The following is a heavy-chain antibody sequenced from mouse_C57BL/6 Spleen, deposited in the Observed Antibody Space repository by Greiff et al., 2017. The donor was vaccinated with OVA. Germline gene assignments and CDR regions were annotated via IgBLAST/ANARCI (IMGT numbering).Heavy chain of an antibody. J-gene: IGHJ4*01. V-gene: IGHV1-59*01. CDR1: GYTFTSYW. Sequence: QVQLQQPGAELVRPGTSVKLSCKASGYTFTSYWMHWVKQRPGQGLEWIGVIDPSDSYTNYNQKFKGKATLTVDTSSSTAYMQLSSLTSEDSAVYYCARERDSNYVEYAMDYWGKGTSVTVSS. CDR3: ARERDSNYVEYAMDY. D-gene: IGHD2-5*01. CDR2: IDPSDSYT.